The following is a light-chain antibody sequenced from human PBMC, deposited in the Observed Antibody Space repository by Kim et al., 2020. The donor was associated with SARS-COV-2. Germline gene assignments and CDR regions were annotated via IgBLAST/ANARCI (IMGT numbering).Light chain of an antibody. V-gene: IGLV3-21*04. CDR3: QVWDTSDVV. Sequence: SYELTQPPSVSVAPGKTARIKCGGNNVGTKTVHWYRQKPGQAPVLVIFYDSDRPAGIPERFSGSNSGNTATLNISRVEAVDEADYYWQVWDTSDVVFGGGTQLTVL. CDR2: YDS. J-gene: IGLJ2*01. CDR1: NVGTKT.